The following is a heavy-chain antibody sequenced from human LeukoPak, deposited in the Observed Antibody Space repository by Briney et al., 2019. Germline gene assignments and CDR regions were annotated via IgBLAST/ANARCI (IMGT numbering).Heavy chain of an antibody. CDR3: AKDQAFLTVYLRAPDY. CDR2: ISYDGSNK. CDR1: GFTFSSYA. Sequence: GRSLRLSCAASGFTFSSYAMYWVRQAPGKGLEWVAVISYDGSNKYYTDSVKGRFTISRDNSKNTVYLQMNSLRAEDTAVYYCAKDQAFLTVYLRAPDYWGQGTLVTVSS. J-gene: IGHJ4*02. V-gene: IGHV3-30*04. D-gene: IGHD3-9*01.